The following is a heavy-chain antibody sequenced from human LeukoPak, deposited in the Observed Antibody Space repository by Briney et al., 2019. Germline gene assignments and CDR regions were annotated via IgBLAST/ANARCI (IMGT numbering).Heavy chain of an antibody. CDR2: ISSRSSTI. D-gene: IGHD3-10*02. J-gene: IGHJ6*04. Sequence: GGSLRLSCAASGFTFSTYSMNWVRQAPGKGLEWVSYISSRSSTIYYADSVKGRFTISRDNAENSLSLQMNSLRAEDTAVYYCAELGITMIGGVWGKGTTVTISS. CDR3: AELGITMIGGV. V-gene: IGHV3-48*01. CDR1: GFTFSTYS.